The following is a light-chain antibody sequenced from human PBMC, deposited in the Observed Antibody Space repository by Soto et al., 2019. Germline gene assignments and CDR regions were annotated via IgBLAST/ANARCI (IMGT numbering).Light chain of an antibody. CDR2: TNI. CDR1: RSNIGAGFE. V-gene: IGLV1-40*01. J-gene: IGLJ2*01. CDR3: QSYDSSLSGYVI. Sequence: QSVLTQPPSVSAAPGQRVTISCTGSRSNIGAGFEVHWYQQLPGTAPKLLIYTNINRPSGVPDRFSGSRSGTSASLAITGLQAEDEADYYCQSYDSSLSGYVIFGGGTKLTVL.